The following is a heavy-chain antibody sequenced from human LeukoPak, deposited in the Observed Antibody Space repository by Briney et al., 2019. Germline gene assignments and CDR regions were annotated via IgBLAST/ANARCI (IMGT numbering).Heavy chain of an antibody. CDR2: INHSGST. V-gene: IGHV4-34*01. Sequence: SETLSLTCAVYGGSFSGYYWSWIRQPPGKGLEWIGEINHSGSTNYNPSLKSRVAISVDTSKNQFSLKLSSVTAADTAVYYCARVVSSGWSRVDYWGQGTLVTVSS. D-gene: IGHD6-19*01. CDR3: ARVVSSGWSRVDY. J-gene: IGHJ4*02. CDR1: GGSFSGYY.